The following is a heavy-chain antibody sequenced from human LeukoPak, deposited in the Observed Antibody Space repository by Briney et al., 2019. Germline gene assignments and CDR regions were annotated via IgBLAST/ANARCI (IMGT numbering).Heavy chain of an antibody. CDR1: GYTFTGYY. CDR2: INPNSGGA. CDR3: AREGVDWNHSVYYFDY. Sequence: ASVKVSCKASGYTFTGYYMHWVRQAPGQGLEWMGWINPNSGGANYAQKFQGRVTMTRDTSISTAYMELSRLRSDDTAVYYCAREGVDWNHSVYYFDYWGQGTLVTVSS. V-gene: IGHV1-2*02. D-gene: IGHD1-1*01. J-gene: IGHJ4*02.